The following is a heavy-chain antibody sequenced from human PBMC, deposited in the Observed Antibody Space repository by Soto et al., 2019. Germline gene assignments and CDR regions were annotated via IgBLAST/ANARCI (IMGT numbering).Heavy chain of an antibody. V-gene: IGHV4-61*01. CDR1: GGSVRSDSFY. J-gene: IGHJ3*02. CDR3: ARERPRGFDSSGYYDDAFDI. CDR2: IYRSGST. Sequence: SETLSLTCTVSGGSVRSDSFYWSWIRQPPGKGLEWIAFIYRSGSTNYNPSLNSRVTISVDTSKNQFSLKLSSATAADTAVYYCARERPRGFDSSGYYDDAFDIWGQGTMVTV. D-gene: IGHD3-22*01.